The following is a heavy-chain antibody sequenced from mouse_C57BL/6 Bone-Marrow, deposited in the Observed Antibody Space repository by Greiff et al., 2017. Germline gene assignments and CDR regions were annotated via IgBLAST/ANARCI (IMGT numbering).Heavy chain of an antibody. Sequence: QVQLQQPGAELVMPGASVKLSCKASGYTFTSYWMHWVKQRPGQGFEWIGEIDPSDSYTNYNQKFKGKSTLTVDKSSSTAYMQLSSLTSEDSAVYYCALYPYAMDYWGQGTSVTVSS. CDR2: IDPSDSYT. CDR1: GYTFTSYW. D-gene: IGHD2-1*01. J-gene: IGHJ4*01. CDR3: ALYPYAMDY. V-gene: IGHV1-69*01.